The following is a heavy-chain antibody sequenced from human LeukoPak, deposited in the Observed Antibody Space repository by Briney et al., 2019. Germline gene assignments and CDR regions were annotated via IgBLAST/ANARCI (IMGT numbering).Heavy chain of an antibody. D-gene: IGHD2-2*01. V-gene: IGHV4-34*01. Sequence: KPSETLSLTCAVYGGSFSGYYWSWLRQPPGKGLEWIGEINHSGSTNYNPSLKSRVTISVDTSKNQFSLKLSSVTAADTAVYYCARGHECSSTSCSEFYYYYYMDVWGKGTTVTVSS. CDR3: ARGHECSSTSCSEFYYYYYMDV. J-gene: IGHJ6*03. CDR1: GGSFSGYY. CDR2: INHSGST.